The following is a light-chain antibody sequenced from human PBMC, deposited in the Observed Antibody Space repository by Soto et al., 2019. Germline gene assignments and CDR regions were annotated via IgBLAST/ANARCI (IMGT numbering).Light chain of an antibody. J-gene: IGKJ1*01. CDR2: KIS. CDR3: MQGTLWPWT. CDR1: LSLVDSGGNTY. Sequence: VVMTQSPLSVPVTLGQPASISCTSSLSLVDSGGNTYFNWYQQRPGQPPRRLIYKISNRESGVPDRFSASGSGTDFTLRISRVEAEDLGVYYCMQGTLWPWTFGQGTKVEIK. V-gene: IGKV2-30*01.